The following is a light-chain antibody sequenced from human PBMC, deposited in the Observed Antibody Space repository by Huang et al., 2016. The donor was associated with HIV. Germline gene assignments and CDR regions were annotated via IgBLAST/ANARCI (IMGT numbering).Light chain of an antibody. V-gene: IGKV3-11*01. CDR2: AAS. J-gene: IGKJ1*01. CDR3: QQRSNRTPTT. Sequence: EIILTQSPATLSLSPGERATLSCRASQSVGSSLAWYQQKPGQAPRLLIYAASNRATGIPARFSGGGSGTDFTLTIRGLEPDDFAVYFCQQRSNRTPTTFGQGTKVE. CDR1: QSVGSS.